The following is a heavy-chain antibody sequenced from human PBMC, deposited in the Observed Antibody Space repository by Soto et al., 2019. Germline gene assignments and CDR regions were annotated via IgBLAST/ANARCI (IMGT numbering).Heavy chain of an antibody. CDR1: GGSFSGYY. V-gene: IGHV4-34*01. D-gene: IGHD3-10*01. Sequence: PSETLSLTCAVYGGSFSGYYWSWIRQPPGKGLEWIGEINHSGSTNYNPSLKSRVTISVDTSKNQFSLKLSSVTAADTFVYYCARTRVRGVINIFDYWGQGTLVTVSS. CDR3: ARTRVRGVINIFDY. J-gene: IGHJ4*02. CDR2: INHSGST.